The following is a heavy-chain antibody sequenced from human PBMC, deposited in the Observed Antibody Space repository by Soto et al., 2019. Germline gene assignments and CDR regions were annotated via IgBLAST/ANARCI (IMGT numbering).Heavy chain of an antibody. J-gene: IGHJ5*02. CDR1: EYSFANQW. D-gene: IGHD1-1*01. Sequence: LGESLKISCKGSEYSFANQWIGWVRQMPGKGLEWVGIISPDTSRTLYSPSLQGQVTISVDKSISTVYLQWNSLKASDTAMYYCTTRLNEVSKPSPWLDPWGQGTLVTVSS. CDR3: TTRLNEVSKPSPWLDP. CDR2: ISPDTSRT. V-gene: IGHV5-51*01.